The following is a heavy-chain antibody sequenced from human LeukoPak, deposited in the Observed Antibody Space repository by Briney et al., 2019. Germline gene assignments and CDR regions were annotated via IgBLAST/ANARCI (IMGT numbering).Heavy chain of an antibody. Sequence: TGGSLRLSCAASGFTFSSYWMRWVRQAPGKGLEWVANMKQDGSKEYYVYSVRGRFTISRDNAKNSLYLQMKSLRAEDTAVYYCVRDARDYGDYVVAFDYWGQGTLVTVSS. CDR2: MKQDGSKE. J-gene: IGHJ4*02. CDR3: VRDARDYGDYVVAFDY. V-gene: IGHV3-7*01. D-gene: IGHD4-17*01. CDR1: GFTFSSYW.